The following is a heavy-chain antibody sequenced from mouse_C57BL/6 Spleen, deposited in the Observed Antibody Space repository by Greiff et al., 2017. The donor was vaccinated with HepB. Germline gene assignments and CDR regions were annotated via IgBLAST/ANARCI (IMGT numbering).Heavy chain of an antibody. J-gene: IGHJ4*01. CDR1: GFTFSSYA. D-gene: IGHD1-1*01. CDR2: ISDGGSYT. CDR3: ARDRGLRSGYYAMDY. Sequence: EVKLMESGGGLVKPGGSLKLSCAASGFTFSSYAMSWVRQTPEKRLEWVATISDGGSYTYYPDNVKGRFTISRDNAKNNLYLQMSHLKSEDTAMYYCARDRGLRSGYYAMDYWGQGTSVTVSS. V-gene: IGHV5-4*01.